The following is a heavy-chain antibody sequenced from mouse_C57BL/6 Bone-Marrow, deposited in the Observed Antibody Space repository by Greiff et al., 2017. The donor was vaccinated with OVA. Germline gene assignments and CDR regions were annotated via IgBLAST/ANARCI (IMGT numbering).Heavy chain of an antibody. CDR3: EITITPVEAPYAMEY. J-gene: IGHJ4*01. CDR1: GYTFTGYW. V-gene: IGHV1-9*01. D-gene: IGHD1-1*01. Sequence: QVQLQQSGAELMKPGASVKLSCKATGYTFTGYWIEWVKQRPGHGLEWIGEILPGSGSTNYNEKFKSKATLTVDKSSSTAYMQLSSLTSEDSAVYCCEITITPVEAPYAMEYWGQGTSVTVSS. CDR2: ILPGSGST.